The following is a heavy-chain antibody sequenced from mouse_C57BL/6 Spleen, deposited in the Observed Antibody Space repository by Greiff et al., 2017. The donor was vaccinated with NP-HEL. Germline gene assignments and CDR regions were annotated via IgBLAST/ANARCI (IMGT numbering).Heavy chain of an antibody. D-gene: IGHD1-3*01. Sequence: EVMLVESGGGLVQPGGSMKLSCVASGFTFSNYWMNWVRQSPEKGLEWVAQIRLKSDNYATHYAESVKGRFTISIDDSKSSVYLQMNNLRAEDTGIYYCTGLNSYFDYWGQGTTLTVSS. J-gene: IGHJ2*01. CDR2: IRLKSDNYAT. V-gene: IGHV6-3*01. CDR1: GFTFSNYW. CDR3: TGLNSYFDY.